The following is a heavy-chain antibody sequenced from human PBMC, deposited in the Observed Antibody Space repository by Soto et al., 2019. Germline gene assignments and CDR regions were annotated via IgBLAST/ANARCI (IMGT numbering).Heavy chain of an antibody. V-gene: IGHV3-21*06. D-gene: IGHD1-1*01. CDR1: GFTFSTYH. J-gene: IGHJ4*02. CDR2: ISSSSSFI. CDR3: AGTGTDESDY. Sequence: EVQLVESGGGLVKPGGSLRLSCEASGFTFSTYHMNWVRQAPGKGLEWVSAISSSSSFIYYAESVRGRFIISRDNAKNSLYLEMNSLRVGDTAVYYCAGTGTDESDYWGPGTLVTVSS.